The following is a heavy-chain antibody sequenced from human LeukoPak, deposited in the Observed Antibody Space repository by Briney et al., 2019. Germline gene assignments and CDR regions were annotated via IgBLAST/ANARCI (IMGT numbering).Heavy chain of an antibody. CDR2: INHSGST. Sequence: SETLSLTCAVYGGSFSGYYWSWIRQPPGKGLEWMGEINHSGSTNYNPSLKSRVTISVDTSKNQFSLKLSSVTAADTAVYYCARVHYDILTGSSHLDYWGQGTLVTVSS. V-gene: IGHV4-34*01. CDR3: ARVHYDILTGSSHLDY. CDR1: GGSFSGYY. D-gene: IGHD3-9*01. J-gene: IGHJ4*02.